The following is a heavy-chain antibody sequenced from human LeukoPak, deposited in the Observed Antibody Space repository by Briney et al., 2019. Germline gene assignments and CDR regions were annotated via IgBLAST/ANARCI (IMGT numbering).Heavy chain of an antibody. D-gene: IGHD3-22*01. CDR1: GHTFTDYY. CDR3: APAGRVYDSSGYYVGYFDY. CDR2: INPNSGGT. J-gene: IGHJ4*02. Sequence: GASVKVSCKASGHTFTDYYIHWVRQAPGQGLEWMGWINPNSGGTNYAQKFQGRVTMTRDTSITTAYMELNRQRSDDTAVYYCAPAGRVYDSSGYYVGYFDYWGQGALVTVSS. V-gene: IGHV1-2*02.